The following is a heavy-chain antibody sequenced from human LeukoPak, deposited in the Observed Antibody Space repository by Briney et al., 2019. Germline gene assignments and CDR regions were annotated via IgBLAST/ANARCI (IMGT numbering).Heavy chain of an antibody. V-gene: IGHV3-23*01. CDR3: ARAGWVSSADAVR. CDR1: GLSFSTFA. D-gene: IGHD3-3*01. J-gene: IGHJ4*02. Sequence: GGSLTLSCAASGLSFSTFAMSWVRQAPARGLEWLSSMKGTGDKCYADSVRGRFTLSRDDSRNTVYFQLNNLRVEDTAVYYCARAGWVSSADAVRWGQGTVVTVPS. CDR2: MKGTGDK.